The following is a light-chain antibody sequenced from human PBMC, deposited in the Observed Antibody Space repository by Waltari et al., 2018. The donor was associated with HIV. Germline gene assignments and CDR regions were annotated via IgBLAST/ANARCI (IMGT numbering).Light chain of an antibody. J-gene: IGKJ3*01. CDR2: WAS. Sequence: DIVMTQSPDSLAVSLGERATINCKSARNVLYDSNNKNYLAWYQQKPGQPPKWLIYWASTRESGVPDRFSGSGSGTDFTLTISSLQAEDVAVYYCQQYYNTPFTFGPGTKVDI. CDR1: RNVLYDSNNKNY. V-gene: IGKV4-1*01. CDR3: QQYYNTPFT.